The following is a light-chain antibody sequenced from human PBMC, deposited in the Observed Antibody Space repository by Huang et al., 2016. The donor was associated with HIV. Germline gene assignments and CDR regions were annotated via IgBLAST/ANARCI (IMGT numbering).Light chain of an antibody. CDR1: QSISNK. CDR3: QQYSDWPPRT. J-gene: IGKJ1*01. V-gene: IGKV3-15*01. CDR2: GAS. Sequence: EIVMTQSPATLSVSPGRRVTLSCRASQSISNKLAWYQQKPGQAPRLLIYGASTRATGIPARFSGSGSGTEFTLTISSLQSEDFAVYYCQQYSDWPPRTFGKGTKVEI.